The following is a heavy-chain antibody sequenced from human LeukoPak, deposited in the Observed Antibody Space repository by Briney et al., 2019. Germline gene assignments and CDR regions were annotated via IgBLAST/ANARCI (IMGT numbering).Heavy chain of an antibody. CDR2: IYPGDSDT. V-gene: IGHV5-51*01. D-gene: IGHD2-15*01. Sequence: GESLKISCKGSGYSFTSYRIAWVRQMPGKGLEWMGIIYPGDSDTRYSTSFQGQVTISADKSISTPSLPWSSLKASDTAIYYCARGYCSGGTCHDRWFDPWGQGTLVTVSS. J-gene: IGHJ5*02. CDR1: GYSFTSYR. CDR3: ARGYCSGGTCHDRWFDP.